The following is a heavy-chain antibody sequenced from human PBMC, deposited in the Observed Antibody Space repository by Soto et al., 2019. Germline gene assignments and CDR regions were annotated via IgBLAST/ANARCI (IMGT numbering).Heavy chain of an antibody. CDR3: ATLPPRIVVTVLPMPS. J-gene: IGHJ1*01. Sequence: PSETLSLTCTVSGGSVSSGSYYWSWIRQPPGKGLEWIGYIYYSGSTKYNPSLKNRVTISVDKSNNQFSLDLKSVTAADTAVYYCATLPPRIVVTVLPMPSWGQGTLGTVSS. CDR1: GGSVSSGSYY. CDR2: IYYSGST. V-gene: IGHV4-61*01. D-gene: IGHD2-15*01.